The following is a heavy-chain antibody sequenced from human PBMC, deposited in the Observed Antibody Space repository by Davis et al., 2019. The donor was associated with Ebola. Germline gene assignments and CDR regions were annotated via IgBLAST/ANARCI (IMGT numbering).Heavy chain of an antibody. Sequence: PGGSLRLSCAASGFTFSRYWMHWVRQAPGKGLVWVSCISTDMSSTSYADSVKGRFTISRDNAKNTLYLQMNSLRAEDTAVYYCARDRYSSSWLQGFDPWGQGTLVTVSS. J-gene: IGHJ5*02. CDR3: ARDRYSSSWLQGFDP. V-gene: IGHV3-74*01. CDR1: GFTFSRYW. CDR2: ISTDMSST. D-gene: IGHD6-13*01.